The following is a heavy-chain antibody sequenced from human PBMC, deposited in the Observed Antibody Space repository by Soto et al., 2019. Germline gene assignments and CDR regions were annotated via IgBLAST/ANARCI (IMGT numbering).Heavy chain of an antibody. CDR2: INSIVSMS. Sequence: QVQLVQSGTEVKKPGSSVKVSCKASGDTFSFYTINWVRQAPGLGLEWVGRINSIVSMSNYAQKFQGRVSMTADKSTSTPYMKLRSLRSDDTAMYFCAASYGSGYRAFDYWGQGALVIVSS. CDR3: AASYGSGYRAFDY. D-gene: IGHD3-10*01. V-gene: IGHV1-69*02. CDR1: GDTFSFYT. J-gene: IGHJ4*02.